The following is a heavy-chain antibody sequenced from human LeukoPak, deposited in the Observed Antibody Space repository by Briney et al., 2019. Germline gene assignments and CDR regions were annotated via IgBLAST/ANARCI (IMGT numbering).Heavy chain of an antibody. Sequence: PGGSLRLSCAASGFTFSSYGMHWVRQAPGKGLEWVAVISYDGSNKYYADSVKGRFTISRDNSKNTLYLQMNSLRAEDTAVYYCAKDREFGMVETTIDPWGQGTLVTVSS. D-gene: IGHD3-3*01. V-gene: IGHV3-30*18. J-gene: IGHJ5*02. CDR3: AKDREFGMVETTIDP. CDR1: GFTFSSYG. CDR2: ISYDGSNK.